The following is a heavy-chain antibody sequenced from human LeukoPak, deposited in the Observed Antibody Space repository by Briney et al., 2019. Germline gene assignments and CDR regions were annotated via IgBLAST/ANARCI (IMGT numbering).Heavy chain of an antibody. V-gene: IGHV3-23*01. CDR1: GFTFSSYD. J-gene: IGHJ4*02. CDR2: ISISGSST. D-gene: IGHD3-16*01. Sequence: GGSLRLSCAASGFTFSSYDMSWVRQAPGKGLEWVSTISISGSSTYYADSVKGRFTISRDNSKNTLYLQMNSLRAEDTAVYYCAKFELGQFGGESSFDYWGQGTLVTVSS. CDR3: AKFELGQFGGESSFDY.